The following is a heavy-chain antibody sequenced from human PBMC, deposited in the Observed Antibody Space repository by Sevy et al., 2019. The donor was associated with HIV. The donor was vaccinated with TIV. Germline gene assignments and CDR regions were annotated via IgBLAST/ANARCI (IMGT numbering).Heavy chain of an antibody. J-gene: IGHJ3*02. CDR3: ARGQGYCSGGSCSGEDAFDI. D-gene: IGHD2-15*01. CDR2: IGTAGDT. CDR1: GFTFSSYD. Sequence: GGSLRLSCAASGFTFSSYDMHWVRQATGKGLEWVSAIGTAGDTYYPGSVKGRFTISRENAKNSLYLQMNSLRAGDTAVYYCARGQGYCSGGSCSGEDAFDIWGQGIMVTVSS. V-gene: IGHV3-13*01.